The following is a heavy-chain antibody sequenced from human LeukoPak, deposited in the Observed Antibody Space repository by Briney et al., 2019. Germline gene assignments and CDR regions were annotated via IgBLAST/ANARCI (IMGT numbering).Heavy chain of an antibody. Sequence: ASVKVSCKASGYTFTTYGISWVRQAPGQGLEWMGWINTYNGNTNYAHNLQGRVTMTTETSTSTAYMELRSLRSDDTAVYYCARVLPLSGSYFYYFDSWGQGTPVTVSS. CDR1: GYTFTTYG. CDR3: ARVLPLSGSYFYYFDS. V-gene: IGHV1-18*01. J-gene: IGHJ4*02. CDR2: INTYNGNT. D-gene: IGHD3-10*01.